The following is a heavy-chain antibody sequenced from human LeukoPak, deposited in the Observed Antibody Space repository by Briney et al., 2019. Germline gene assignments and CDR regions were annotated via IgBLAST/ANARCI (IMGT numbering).Heavy chain of an antibody. J-gene: IGHJ4*02. CDR1: GFTFSSYW. Sequence: GGSLRLSCAASGFTFSSYWMSWVRQAPGKGLEWVANIKQDGSEKYYVDSVKGRFTISRDNAKNSLYLQMNSLRAEDTAVYYCARGRSYGYGLRFDYWGQGTLVTVSS. V-gene: IGHV3-7*01. D-gene: IGHD5-18*01. CDR2: IKQDGSEK. CDR3: ARGRSYGYGLRFDY.